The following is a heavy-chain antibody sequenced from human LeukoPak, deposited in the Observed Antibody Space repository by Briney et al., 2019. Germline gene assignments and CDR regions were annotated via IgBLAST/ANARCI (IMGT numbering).Heavy chain of an antibody. CDR3: ARPLDCNYGGTAFDI. CDR1: GGSVSNSNYC. CDR2: IDYSGSP. J-gene: IGHJ3*02. V-gene: IGHV4-39*01. Sequence: PSETLSLTCTVSGGSVSNSNYCWGWIGQPPGKQLEWLGSIDYSGSPLYNPSLKSRVTISVDTSKNQFSLKLSSVTAADTAVYYCARPLDCNYGGTAFDIWGQGTMVTVSS. D-gene: IGHD4-23*01.